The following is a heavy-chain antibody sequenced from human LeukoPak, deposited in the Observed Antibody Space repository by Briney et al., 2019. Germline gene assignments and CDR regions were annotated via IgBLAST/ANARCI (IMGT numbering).Heavy chain of an antibody. CDR2: INHSGST. CDR1: GGSFSGYY. Sequence: PSETLSLTCAVHGGSFSGYYWSWIRQPPGKGLEWIGEINHSGSTNYNPSLKSRVTISVDTSKNQFSLKLSSVTAADTAVYYCASRLIEYYDSSGYYPWGQGTLVTVSS. D-gene: IGHD3-22*01. V-gene: IGHV4-34*01. J-gene: IGHJ5*02. CDR3: ASRLIEYYDSSGYYP.